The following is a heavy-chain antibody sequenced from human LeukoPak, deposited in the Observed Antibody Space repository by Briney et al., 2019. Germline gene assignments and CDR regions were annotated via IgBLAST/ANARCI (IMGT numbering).Heavy chain of an antibody. CDR3: AKGGGSSSWDAFDI. CDR1: TFTFSTYA. V-gene: IGHV3-23*01. J-gene: IGHJ3*02. CDR2: ISGSGGST. D-gene: IGHD6-13*01. Sequence: GGSLRLSCAVSTFTFSTYAMIWVRQAPGKGLEWISAISGSGGSTYYADSVKGRFTISRDNAKNTLFLQMNSLGADDTAVYYCAKGGGSSSWDAFDIWGQGTLVAVSS.